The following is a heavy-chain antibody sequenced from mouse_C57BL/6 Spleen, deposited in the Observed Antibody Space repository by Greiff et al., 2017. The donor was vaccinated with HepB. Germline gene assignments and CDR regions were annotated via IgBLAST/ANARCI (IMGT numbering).Heavy chain of an antibody. J-gene: IGHJ4*01. D-gene: IGHD2-1*01. CDR1: GYAFSSYW. CDR2: IYPGDGDT. CDR3: ARRHYGNYDAMDY. V-gene: IGHV1-80*01. Sequence: VKLVESGAELVKPGASVKISCKASGYAFSSYWMNWVKQRPGKGLEWIGQIYPGDGDTNYNGKFKGKATLTADKSSSTAYMQLSSLTSEDSAVYFCARRHYGNYDAMDYWGQGTSVTVSS.